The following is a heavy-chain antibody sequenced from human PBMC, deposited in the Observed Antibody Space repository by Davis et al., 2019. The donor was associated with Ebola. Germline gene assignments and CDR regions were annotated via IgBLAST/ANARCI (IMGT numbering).Heavy chain of an antibody. CDR2: IYHSGST. CDR3: ARGRGYSGYERYDY. Sequence: SETLSLTCAVSGGSISSSNWWSWVRQPPGKGLEWIGEIYHSGSTNYNPSLKSRVTISVDTSKNQFSLKLSSVTAADTAVYYCARGRGYSGYERYDYWGQGTLVTVSS. V-gene: IGHV4-4*02. CDR1: GGSISSSNW. D-gene: IGHD5-12*01. J-gene: IGHJ4*02.